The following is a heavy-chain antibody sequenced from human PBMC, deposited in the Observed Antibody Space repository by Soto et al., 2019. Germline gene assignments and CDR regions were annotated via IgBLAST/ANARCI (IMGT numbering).Heavy chain of an antibody. CDR3: ARGQYYGDSDY. Sequence: QVQLQESGPRLVRPSETLSLTCTVSGGSIALTTYYWTWVRQPPGKGLEWIGYVYYSGSADYNPSLRSRVTISVDTSKNQFSLKLSSVTTADTAVYYCARGQYYGDSDYWCQGTLVTVSS. V-gene: IGHV4-61*01. J-gene: IGHJ4*02. D-gene: IGHD2-21*01. CDR2: VYYSGSA. CDR1: GGSIALTTYY.